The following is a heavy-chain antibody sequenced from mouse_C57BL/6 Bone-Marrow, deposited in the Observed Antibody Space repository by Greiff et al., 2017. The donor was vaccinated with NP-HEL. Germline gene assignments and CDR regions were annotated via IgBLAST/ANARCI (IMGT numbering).Heavy chain of an antibody. Sequence: VQLQQSGAELVRPGASVKLSCKASGYTFTDYYINWVKRRPGQGLEWIARIYPGSGNTYYNEKFKGKATLTAEKSSSTAYMQLSSLTSEDSAVYFCARSYRWFAYWGQGTLVTVSA. J-gene: IGHJ3*01. CDR1: GYTFTDYY. CDR3: ARSYRWFAY. V-gene: IGHV1-76*01. CDR2: IYPGSGNT. D-gene: IGHD2-14*01.